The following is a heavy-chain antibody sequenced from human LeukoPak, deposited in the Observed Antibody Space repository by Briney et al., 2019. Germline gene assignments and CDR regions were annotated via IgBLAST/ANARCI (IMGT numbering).Heavy chain of an antibody. CDR3: ARQIVAMTYYSYGMDV. J-gene: IGHJ6*02. CDR1: GYSFTSYW. Sequence: GESLKISCKGSGYSFTSYWIGWVRQMPGKGLEWMGIIYPGDSDTRYSPSFQGHVTISADKSLSTAYLQWSSLKASDTAMYYCARQIVAMTYYSYGMDVWGHRTTVTVSS. CDR2: IYPGDSDT. D-gene: IGHD5-12*01. V-gene: IGHV5-51*01.